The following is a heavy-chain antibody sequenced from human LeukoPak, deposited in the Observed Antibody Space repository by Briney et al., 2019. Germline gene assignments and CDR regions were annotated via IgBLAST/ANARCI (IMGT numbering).Heavy chain of an antibody. Sequence: GGSLRLSCAASRFTFNSYAMSWVRQAPGKGLEWVSVIGGSNGITFYVGSVKGRFTISRDNSKDTLHLQMNSLRAEDTAVYYCARNENSGWGYFDYWGQGTLVTVSS. J-gene: IGHJ4*02. V-gene: IGHV3-23*01. CDR2: IGGSNGIT. CDR1: RFTFNSYA. CDR3: ARNENSGWGYFDY. D-gene: IGHD5-12*01.